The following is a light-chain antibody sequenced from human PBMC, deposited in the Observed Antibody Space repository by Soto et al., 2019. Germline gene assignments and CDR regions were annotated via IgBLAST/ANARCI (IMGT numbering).Light chain of an antibody. CDR2: AAS. V-gene: IGKV1-9*01. CDR1: QGISSY. CDR3: QQLSRYPLT. Sequence: IQLTQSPSSLSASVGDRVTITCRASQGISSYLAWYQQRPGKAPKLLIYAASTLQSGVPSRFSGSGSGTEFSLTIRALQPEDFATYYCQQLSRYPLTFGGGTKVDIK. J-gene: IGKJ4*01.